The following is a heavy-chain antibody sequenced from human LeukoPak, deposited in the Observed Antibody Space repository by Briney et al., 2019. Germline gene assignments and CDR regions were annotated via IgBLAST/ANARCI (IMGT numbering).Heavy chain of an antibody. D-gene: IGHD3-3*01. V-gene: IGHV4-59*01. Sequence: PSETLSLTCTVSGGSISSYYWSWIRQPPGKGLEWIGYTYYSGSTNYNPSLKSRVTISVDTSKNQFSLKLSSVTAADTAVYYCARQNDFWSREYYYYYMDVWGKGTTVTVSS. J-gene: IGHJ6*03. CDR1: GGSISSYY. CDR3: ARQNDFWSREYYYYYMDV. CDR2: TYYSGST.